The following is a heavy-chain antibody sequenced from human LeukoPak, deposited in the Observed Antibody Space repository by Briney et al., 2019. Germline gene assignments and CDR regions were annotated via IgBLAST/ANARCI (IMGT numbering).Heavy chain of an antibody. CDR2: IKRKTDGGTT. D-gene: IGHD3-22*01. CDR1: GFTFSNAW. J-gene: IGHJ4*02. V-gene: IGHV3-15*01. CDR3: TTDYYDSSGYYSLEY. Sequence: GGSLRLSCAASGFTFSNAWMSWVRHAPGKGLEWVGRIKRKTDGGTTDYAAPVKGRITISRDDSNNTLYLQMNSLRTEVTSVYYCTTDYYDSSGYYSLEYWGQGNLVTVSS.